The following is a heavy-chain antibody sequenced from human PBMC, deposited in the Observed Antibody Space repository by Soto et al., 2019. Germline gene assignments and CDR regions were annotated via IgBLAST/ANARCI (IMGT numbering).Heavy chain of an antibody. CDR1: GYTFTNYD. CDR3: ARGYYYGSGRPTPGGMDV. Sequence: ASVKVSCKASGYTFTNYDINWVRQAPGQGLEWMGCISTYTGNTNYAQKLQGRVTMTTDTSTSTAYMELWSLRSDDTAVYYCARGYYYGSGRPTPGGMDVWG. D-gene: IGHD3-10*01. CDR2: ISTYTGNT. J-gene: IGHJ6*02. V-gene: IGHV1-18*01.